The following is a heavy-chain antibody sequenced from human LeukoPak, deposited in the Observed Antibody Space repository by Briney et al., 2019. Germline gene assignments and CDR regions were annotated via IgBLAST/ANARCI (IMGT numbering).Heavy chain of an antibody. J-gene: IGHJ4*02. CDR1: GFTLSNYW. CDR3: ARESSWAPDY. D-gene: IGHD1-26*01. V-gene: IGHV3-74*01. CDR2: INGDGSST. Sequence: GSLRLSCAAPGFTLSNYWMHWVRQAPGKGLVWVSRINGDGSSTSNADAVKGRFTISRDNAKNTLLLQMNSLRAEDTAVYYCARESSWAPDYWGQGTLVTVSS.